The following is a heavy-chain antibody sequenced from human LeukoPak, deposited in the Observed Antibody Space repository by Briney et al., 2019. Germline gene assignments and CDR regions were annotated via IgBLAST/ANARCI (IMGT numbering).Heavy chain of an antibody. Sequence: PGTSLRLSCAASGFTFSSFGMHWVRQAPGKGLEWVAVISYDGNNKYYADSVKGRFTISRDNSKNTVYLQMNSLRPEDTAVYYCARDPSEASHPYYFDYWAQGTLVTVSS. CDR3: ARDPSEASHPYYFDY. CDR1: GFTFSSFG. CDR2: ISYDGNNK. J-gene: IGHJ4*02. V-gene: IGHV3-30*03.